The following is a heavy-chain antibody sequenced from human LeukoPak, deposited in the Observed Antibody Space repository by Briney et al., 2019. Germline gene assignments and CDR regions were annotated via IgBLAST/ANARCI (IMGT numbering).Heavy chain of an antibody. CDR1: GFTFSDYY. J-gene: IGHJ2*01. CDR2: ISSSGTTI. D-gene: IGHD4-17*01. CDR3: ARRTVTRDWYFDL. Sequence: GGSLRLSCTASGFTFSDYYMSWVRQAPGKGLEWVSYISSSGTTIYYADSVKGRFTISRDNAKNSLYLQMNSLRAEDTAVYYCARRTVTRDWYFDLWGRGTLVTVSS. V-gene: IGHV3-11*01.